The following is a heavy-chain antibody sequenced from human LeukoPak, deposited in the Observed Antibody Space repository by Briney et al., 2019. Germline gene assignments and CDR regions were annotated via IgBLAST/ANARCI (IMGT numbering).Heavy chain of an antibody. CDR2: ISYDGSNK. J-gene: IGHJ1*01. CDR1: GFTFSSYA. Sequence: GSLRLSCAASGFTFSSYAMHWVRQAPGKGLEWVAVISYDGSNKYYADSVKGRFTISRDNSKNTLYLQMNSLRAEDTAVYYCAKDVEYSSGRYFHHWGQGTLVTVSS. V-gene: IGHV3-30-3*01. D-gene: IGHD6-25*01. CDR3: AKDVEYSSGRYFHH.